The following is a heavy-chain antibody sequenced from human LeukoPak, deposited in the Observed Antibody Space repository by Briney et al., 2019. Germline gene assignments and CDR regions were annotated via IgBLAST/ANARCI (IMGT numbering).Heavy chain of an antibody. CDR1: GGSISSYY. D-gene: IGHD6-13*01. CDR2: INHSGST. Sequence: PSETLSLTCTVSGGSISSYYWSWIRQPPGKGLEWIGEINHSGSTNYNPSLKSRVTISVDTSKNQFSLKLSSVTAADTAVYYCARLDLSGGRYSSSWYIDYWGQGTLVTVSS. V-gene: IGHV4-34*01. J-gene: IGHJ4*02. CDR3: ARLDLSGGRYSSSWYIDY.